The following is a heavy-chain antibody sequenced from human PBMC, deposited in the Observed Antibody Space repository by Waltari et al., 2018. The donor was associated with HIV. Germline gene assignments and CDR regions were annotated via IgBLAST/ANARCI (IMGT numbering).Heavy chain of an antibody. Sequence: QVQLVESGGGLVKPGGSLRLSCAASGFTFGDYYMSWIRQAPGKGLEWISYISSSGTTIYYADSVRGLFTISRDNAKNSLFLQMNSLGGEDTAVYYCARDSPMGMYAVFGYWGQGTLVTVSS. CDR3: ARDSPMGMYAVFGY. J-gene: IGHJ4*02. CDR1: GFTFGDYY. D-gene: IGHD2-8*01. CDR2: ISSSGTTI. V-gene: IGHV3-11*01.